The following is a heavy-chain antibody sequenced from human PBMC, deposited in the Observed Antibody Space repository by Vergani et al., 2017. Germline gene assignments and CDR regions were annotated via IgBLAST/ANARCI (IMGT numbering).Heavy chain of an antibody. J-gene: IGHJ6*02. CDR3: AKDLSRLYYYYGMDV. D-gene: IGHD2/OR15-2a*01. CDR2: ISGSGGST. Sequence: EVQLLESGGGLVQPGGSLRLSCAASGFTFSSYAMSWVRQAPGRWLEWVSAISGSGGSTYSADSVKGRFAISRDNSKNTLYLQMNSLRAEDTAVYYCAKDLSRLYYYYGMDVWGQGTTVTVSS. V-gene: IGHV3-23*01. CDR1: GFTFSSYA.